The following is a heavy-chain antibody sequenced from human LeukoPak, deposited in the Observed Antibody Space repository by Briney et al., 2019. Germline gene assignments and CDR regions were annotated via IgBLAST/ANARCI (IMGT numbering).Heavy chain of an antibody. CDR1: GGSISSYY. J-gene: IGHJ4*02. CDR2: IHYSGST. V-gene: IGHV4-59*01. Sequence: SETLSLTCTVSGGSISSYYWSWIRQPPGKELEWIGHIHYSGSTNHNPSLKSRVTISADTSKNQFSLKLSSVTAADTAVYYCARTDSSGWYVFDYWGQGTLVTVSS. D-gene: IGHD6-19*01. CDR3: ARTDSSGWYVFDY.